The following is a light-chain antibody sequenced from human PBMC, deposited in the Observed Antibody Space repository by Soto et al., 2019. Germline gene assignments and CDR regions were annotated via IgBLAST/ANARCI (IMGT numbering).Light chain of an antibody. CDR2: DAS. CDR3: QQRAGWPLT. J-gene: IGKJ4*01. Sequence: EIVLTQSPVTLSLSPGERATLSCRASQSVSGFLAWYQHKPGQAPRLLIYDASNRASGIPARFSGSGSGTDFTLTISSLEPEDFAVYYCQQRAGWPLTFGGGNKVDIK. V-gene: IGKV3-11*01. CDR1: QSVSGF.